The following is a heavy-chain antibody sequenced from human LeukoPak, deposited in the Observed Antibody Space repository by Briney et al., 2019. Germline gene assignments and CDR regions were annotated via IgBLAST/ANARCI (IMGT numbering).Heavy chain of an antibody. CDR3: AGRVTGYSSGYVY. D-gene: IGHD5-18*01. Sequence: GGSLRLSCVASGFTFSNYAMSWVRQAPGKGLDWVSVVSGSAGKIRYAGSVKGRFTISRDNSENTVYLQMNNLRAEDTAVYYCAGRVTGYSSGYVYWGQGTLVTVSS. J-gene: IGHJ4*02. CDR1: GFTFSNYA. CDR2: VSGSAGKI. V-gene: IGHV3-23*01.